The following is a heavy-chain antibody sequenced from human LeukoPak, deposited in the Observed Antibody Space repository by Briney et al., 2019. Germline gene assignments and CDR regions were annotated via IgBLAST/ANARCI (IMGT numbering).Heavy chain of an antibody. V-gene: IGHV1-24*01. J-gene: IGHJ4*02. CDR3: ATGAGSYFSGTYYFDY. D-gene: IGHD1-26*01. CDR1: GYTLTELS. Sequence: ASVKVSCKVSGYTLTELSMHWVRQAPGKGLEWVGGFDPEDGETIYAQKFQGRVTMTEDTSTDTAYMELSSLRSEDTAVYYCATGAGSYFSGTYYFDYWGQGTLVTVSS. CDR2: FDPEDGET.